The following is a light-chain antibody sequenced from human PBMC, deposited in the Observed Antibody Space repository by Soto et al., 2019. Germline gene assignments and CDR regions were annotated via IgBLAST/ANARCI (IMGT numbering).Light chain of an antibody. CDR1: QSVSNN. Sequence: EIVMTQSPATLSVSPGERATLSCRASQSVSNNLAWYQQKPGQAPSVLIYDTSTMTTGIPTRFSGSGSGTEFTLTISSLQSEDFAVYFCQQYNYWPPFTFGQGTRLEIK. CDR3: QQYNYWPPFT. CDR2: DTS. V-gene: IGKV3-15*01. J-gene: IGKJ2*01.